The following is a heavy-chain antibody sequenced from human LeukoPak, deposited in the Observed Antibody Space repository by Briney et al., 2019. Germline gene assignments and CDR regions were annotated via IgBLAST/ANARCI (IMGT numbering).Heavy chain of an antibody. CDR1: GFTFSSYS. D-gene: IGHD3-22*01. Sequence: GGSLRLSCAASGFTFSSYSMNWVRQAPGKGLEWVSSISSSSSYIYYADSVKGRFTISRDNAKNSLYLQMNSLRAEDTGVYYCASEGYYDSRIGDYWGQGTLVTVSS. V-gene: IGHV3-21*01. CDR2: ISSSSSYI. CDR3: ASEGYYDSRIGDY. J-gene: IGHJ4*02.